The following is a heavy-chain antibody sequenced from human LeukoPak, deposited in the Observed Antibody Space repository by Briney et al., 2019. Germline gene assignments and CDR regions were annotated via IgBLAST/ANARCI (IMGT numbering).Heavy chain of an antibody. Sequence: GGSLRLSCAASGFSFSSYWMSWVRQAPGKGLEWVANIKQDGSEKYYVDPVKGRFTISRDNAKNSLYLQMNSLRAEDTAVYYCAREKVDTAMVTGFDYWGQGTLVTVSS. CDR3: AREKVDTAMVTGFDY. CDR1: GFSFSSYW. CDR2: IKQDGSEK. J-gene: IGHJ4*02. D-gene: IGHD5-18*01. V-gene: IGHV3-7*01.